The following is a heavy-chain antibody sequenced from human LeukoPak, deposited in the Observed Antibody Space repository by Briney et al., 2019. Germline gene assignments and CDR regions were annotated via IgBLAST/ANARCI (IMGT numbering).Heavy chain of an antibody. V-gene: IGHV3-30*18. Sequence: GRSLRLSCAASGFTFSNYAMYWVRQAPGKGLEWVAVISSDETERYYADSVKRRFTISRDNSKNTLYLQMNTLRAEDTAVYYCVKVGTGDFGRNNWFDPWGQGTLVTVSS. J-gene: IGHJ5*02. CDR1: GFTFSNYA. CDR3: VKVGTGDFGRNNWFDP. CDR2: ISSDETER. D-gene: IGHD2-21*02.